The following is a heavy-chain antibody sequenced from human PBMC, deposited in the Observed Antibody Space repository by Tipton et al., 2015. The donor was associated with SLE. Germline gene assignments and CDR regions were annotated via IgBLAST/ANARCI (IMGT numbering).Heavy chain of an antibody. V-gene: IGHV4-39*01. CDR3: ARPTIHFGESQSNFFDP. CDR2: IYYSGST. D-gene: IGHD3-10*01. Sequence: TLSLTCTVSGGSISSSSYYWGWIRQPPGKGLEWIGSIYYSGSTYYNPSLKSRVTISVDTSKNQFSLKLSSVTASDTAFYYCARPTIHFGESQSNFFDPWGQGTLVTVSS. CDR1: GGSISSSSYY. J-gene: IGHJ5*02.